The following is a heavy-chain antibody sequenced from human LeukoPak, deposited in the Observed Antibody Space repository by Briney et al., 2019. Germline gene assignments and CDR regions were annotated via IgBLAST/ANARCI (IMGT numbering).Heavy chain of an antibody. CDR1: GYTFTGYY. CDR2: INPNSGGT. Sequence: ASVKVSCKASGYTFTGYYMHWVRQAPGQGLEWMGWINPNSGGTNYAQKFQGRVTMTRDTSISTAYMELSRLRSDDTAVYYCARGRSTMARGVIIIDYWGQGTLVTVSS. D-gene: IGHD3-10*01. V-gene: IGHV1-2*02. J-gene: IGHJ4*02. CDR3: ARGRSTMARGVIIIDY.